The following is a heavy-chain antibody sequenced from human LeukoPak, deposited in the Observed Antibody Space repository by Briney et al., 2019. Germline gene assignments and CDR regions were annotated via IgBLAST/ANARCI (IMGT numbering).Heavy chain of an antibody. CDR3: AAVSPHCSSTSCYDY. V-gene: IGHV1-58*02. CDR2: IVVGSGNT. D-gene: IGHD2-2*01. J-gene: IGHJ4*02. Sequence: GASVKVSCKASGFTFTSSAMQWVRQARGQRLEWIGWIVVGSGNTNYAQKFQERVTITRDMSTSTAYMELSSLRSEDTAVYYCAAVSPHCSSTSCYDYWGQGTLVTVSS. CDR1: GFTFTSSA.